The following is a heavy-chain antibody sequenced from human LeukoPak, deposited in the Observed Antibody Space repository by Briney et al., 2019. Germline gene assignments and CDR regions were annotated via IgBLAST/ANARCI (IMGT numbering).Heavy chain of an antibody. CDR2: INPNSGGT. Sequence: ASVKVSCKASGYTFTGYYMHWVRQAPGQGLEWMRWINPNSGGTNYAQKFQGGVTMTRDTSISTAYMELSRLRSDDTAVYYCARAFDYDILTGYYMYFQHWGQGTLVTVSS. CDR3: ARAFDYDILTGYYMYFQH. J-gene: IGHJ1*01. D-gene: IGHD3-9*01. CDR1: GYTFTGYY. V-gene: IGHV1-2*02.